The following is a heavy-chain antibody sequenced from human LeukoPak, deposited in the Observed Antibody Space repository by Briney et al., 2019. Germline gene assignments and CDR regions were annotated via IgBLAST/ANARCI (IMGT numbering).Heavy chain of an antibody. V-gene: IGHV1-18*01. CDR2: ISAYNGNT. Sequence: ASVKVSCKASGYAFTSYGISWVRQAPGQGLEWMGWISAYNGNTNCAQKLQGRVTMTTDTSTSTAYMELRSLRSDDTAVYYCARGPRDQWGVKQQLVFDYWGQGTLVTVSS. CDR1: GYAFTSYG. D-gene: IGHD6-13*01. CDR3: ARGPRDQWGVKQQLVFDY. J-gene: IGHJ4*02.